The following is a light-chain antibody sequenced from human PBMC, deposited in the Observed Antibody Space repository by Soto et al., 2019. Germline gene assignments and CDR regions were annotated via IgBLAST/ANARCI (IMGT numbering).Light chain of an antibody. V-gene: IGKV3-11*01. J-gene: IGKJ5*01. CDR1: QSINFY. Sequence: IVLKQSPSTLSLSPRERATLSCMASQSINFYLAWYQQKPGQAPRLLIYGASSRATGIPDRFSGSGSGTDFTLKISRVEAEDVGVYYCMQRTEFPITVGQGTRLAIK. CDR3: MQRTEFPIT. CDR2: GAS.